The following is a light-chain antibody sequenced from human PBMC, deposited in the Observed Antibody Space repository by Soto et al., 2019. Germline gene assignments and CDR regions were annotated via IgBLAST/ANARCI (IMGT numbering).Light chain of an antibody. J-gene: IGKJ5*01. V-gene: IGKV3-11*01. CDR2: DAS. Sequence: EIVMTQSPATLSVSPGERATLSCRASQSVSSNLAWYQQKPGQAPRLLIYDASNRATGIPARFSGSGSGTDLTLTISSLEPEDFAVYYCQQRSNWPPSTFGQGTRLEIK. CDR3: QQRSNWPPST. CDR1: QSVSSN.